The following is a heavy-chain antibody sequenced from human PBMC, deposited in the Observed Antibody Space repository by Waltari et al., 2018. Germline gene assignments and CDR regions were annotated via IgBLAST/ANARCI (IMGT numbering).Heavy chain of an antibody. D-gene: IGHD2-15*01. CDR3: ARVGGARYCSGGSCYLGWFDP. V-gene: IGHV4-34*01. Sequence: QVQLQQWGAGLLKPSETLSLTCAVYGGSFSGYYWSWIRQHPGKGLEWIGEINHSGSTNYNPSLKSRVTISVDTSKTQFSLRLSSVTAADTAVYYCARVGGARYCSGGSCYLGWFDPWGQGTLVTVSS. CDR1: GGSFSGYY. CDR2: INHSGST. J-gene: IGHJ5*02.